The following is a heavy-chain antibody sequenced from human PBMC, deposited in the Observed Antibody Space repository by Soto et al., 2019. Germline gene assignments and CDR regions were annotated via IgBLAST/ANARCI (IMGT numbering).Heavy chain of an antibody. D-gene: IGHD2-2*01. J-gene: IGHJ3*02. CDR2: IRQDGSEK. CDR1: GFTFSSYW. Sequence: EVQLVESGGGLVQPGGSLRLSCAASGFTFSSYWMSWVRQAPGKGLEWVANIRQDGSEKYYVDSVKGRFTISRDNAKNSMYLQMNSLRAEDTAVYYCARVGWGYCSSPSCYGEWGAFDIWGQGTMVTVSS. CDR3: ARVGWGYCSSPSCYGEWGAFDI. V-gene: IGHV3-7*01.